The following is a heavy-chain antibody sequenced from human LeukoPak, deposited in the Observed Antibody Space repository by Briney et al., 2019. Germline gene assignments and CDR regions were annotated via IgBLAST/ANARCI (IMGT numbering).Heavy chain of an antibody. D-gene: IGHD3-16*01. Sequence: GGSLRLSCAASGFRFSSYAMHWVRQAPGKGLEWVATIWYDGRNKYYGDSVRGRFTISRDNSKNTMYLQVNSLRVEDTAVYYCASGARSASAYHYGLDVWGKGTTVTVSS. CDR2: IWYDGRNK. J-gene: IGHJ6*04. CDR3: ASGARSASAYHYGLDV. V-gene: IGHV3-33*01. CDR1: GFRFSSYA.